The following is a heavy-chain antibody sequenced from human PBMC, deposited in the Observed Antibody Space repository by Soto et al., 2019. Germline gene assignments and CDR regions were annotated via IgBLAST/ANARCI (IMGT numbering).Heavy chain of an antibody. CDR2: IDPSDSYT. D-gene: IGHD3-10*01. CDR3: ATQLWFGDVRMNWFAP. CDR1: GYSFTSYW. V-gene: IGHV5-10-1*01. Sequence: PGESLKISCKGSGYSFTSYWISWVRQMPGKGLEWMGRIDPSDSYTNYSPSFQGHVTISADKSISTAYLQWSSLKASDTAMYYCATQLWFGDVRMNWFAPWGQGTLVTVS. J-gene: IGHJ5*02.